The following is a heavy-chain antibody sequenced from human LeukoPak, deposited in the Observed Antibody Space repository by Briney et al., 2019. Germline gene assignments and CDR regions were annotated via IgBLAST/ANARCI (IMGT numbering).Heavy chain of an antibody. CDR3: AKPVVPAARLFDF. Sequence: QPGGSLRLSCAASGFTFSSYGMNWVRQAPGKGLEWVSAISGSGGSTYYADSVKGRFTISRDNSKNTLYLQMNSLRVEDAAAYYCAKPVVPAARLFDFWGQGTLVTVSS. V-gene: IGHV3-23*01. CDR1: GFTFSSYG. CDR2: ISGSGGST. D-gene: IGHD2-2*01. J-gene: IGHJ4*02.